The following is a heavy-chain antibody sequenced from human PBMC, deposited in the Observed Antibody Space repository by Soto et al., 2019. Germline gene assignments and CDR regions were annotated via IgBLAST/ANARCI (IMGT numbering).Heavy chain of an antibody. Sequence: GGSLRLSCAASGFTFSSYGMHWVRQAPGKGLEWVAVISYDGSNKYYADSVKGRFTISRDNSKNTLYLQMNSLRAEDTAVYYCAKTNGGSGSYYKGPLYYYYGMDVWGQGTTGTVS. CDR1: GFTFSSYG. J-gene: IGHJ6*02. CDR3: AKTNGGSGSYYKGPLYYYYGMDV. D-gene: IGHD3-10*01. CDR2: ISYDGSNK. V-gene: IGHV3-30*18.